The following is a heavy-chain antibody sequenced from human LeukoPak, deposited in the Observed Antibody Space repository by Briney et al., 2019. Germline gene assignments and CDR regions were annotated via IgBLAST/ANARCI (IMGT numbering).Heavy chain of an antibody. Sequence: GASVKVSCKASGYTFTSYAMHWVRQAPGQRLEWMGWINAGNGNTKYSQKFQGRVTLTRDTSASTAYMELSSLRSEDTAVYYCARDKWSTTVTSYWFDPWGQGTLVTVSS. CDR1: GYTFTSYA. J-gene: IGHJ5*02. CDR2: INAGNGNT. V-gene: IGHV1-3*01. D-gene: IGHD4-17*01. CDR3: ARDKWSTTVTSYWFDP.